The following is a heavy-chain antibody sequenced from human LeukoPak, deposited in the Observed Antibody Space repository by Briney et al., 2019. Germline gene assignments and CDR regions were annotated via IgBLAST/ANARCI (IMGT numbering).Heavy chain of an antibody. V-gene: IGHV4-39*01. J-gene: IGHJ5*02. D-gene: IGHD6-13*01. CDR2: MYYSGST. Sequence: ETLSLTCTVSGGSISSSSYFWGWIRQPPGKGLEWIGSMYYSGSTYYNPSLKSRVTISVDTSKNQFSLKLSSVTAADTAVYFCARAYSSSWYFNWFDPWGQGTQVTVSS. CDR1: GGSISSSSYF. CDR3: ARAYSSSWYFNWFDP.